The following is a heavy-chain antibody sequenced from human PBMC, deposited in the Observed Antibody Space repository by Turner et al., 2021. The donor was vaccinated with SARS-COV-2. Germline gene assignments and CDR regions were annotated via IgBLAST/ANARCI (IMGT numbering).Heavy chain of an antibody. D-gene: IGHD3-22*01. CDR2: ISGRGGST. CDR1: GFTFSSYA. Sequence: ELQLLESGGGLVQPGGSLILSCAASGFTFSSYAMSWVRQAPGKGLEWVSAISGRGGSTYYADSVKGRFSISRDNSKITLYLQMNSLRAEDTAVYYCAKDLTMIVVVVTVFDYWGQGTLVTVSS. J-gene: IGHJ4*02. CDR3: AKDLTMIVVVVTVFDY. V-gene: IGHV3-23*01.